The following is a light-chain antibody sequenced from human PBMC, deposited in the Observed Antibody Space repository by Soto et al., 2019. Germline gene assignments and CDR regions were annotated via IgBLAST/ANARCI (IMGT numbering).Light chain of an antibody. J-gene: IGKJ1*01. V-gene: IGKV1-5*03. CDR1: QSINSW. CDR3: QQYITYPLT. CDR2: KAS. Sequence: DIQMTQSPSTLSASVGDRVTITCRASQSINSWLAWYQQKPGKAPKLLIYKASSLESGVPSRFSGSVSGTEFTLTISSLQPDDFATYYCQQYITYPLTFGQGTKVEIK.